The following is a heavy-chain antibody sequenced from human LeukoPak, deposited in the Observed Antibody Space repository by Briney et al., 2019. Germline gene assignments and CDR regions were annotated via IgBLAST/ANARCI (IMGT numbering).Heavy chain of an antibody. CDR2: ISFRSDP. J-gene: IGHJ4*02. CDR3: ARDGSAWSRGY. Sequence: PGGSLRLSCAASGFTFSSYAMSWVRQAPGKGLEWVSTISFRSDPYFPDSLKGRFTVSRNNAKNSVFLQMTRLRAEDRAVYYCARDGSAWSRGYWGQGTLVTVSS. CDR1: GFTFSSYA. V-gene: IGHV3-21*01. D-gene: IGHD3-10*01.